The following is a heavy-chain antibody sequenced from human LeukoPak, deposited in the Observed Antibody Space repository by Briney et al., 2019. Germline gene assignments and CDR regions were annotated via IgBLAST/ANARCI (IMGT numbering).Heavy chain of an antibody. J-gene: IGHJ4*02. V-gene: IGHV3-9*01. Sequence: SGGSLRLSCVASGFQFADYAMHWVRQTPGKGLEWVSGISWNSATMDYADSLRGRFTISRDNAKNSLYLQMTNLRTEDTALYYCAKLCDWNSIDYWGQGTLVTVSS. CDR3: AKLCDWNSIDY. CDR1: GFQFADYA. D-gene: IGHD1-7*01. CDR2: ISWNSATM.